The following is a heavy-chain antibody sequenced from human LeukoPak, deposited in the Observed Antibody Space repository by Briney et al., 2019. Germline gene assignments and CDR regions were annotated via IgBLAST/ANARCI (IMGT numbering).Heavy chain of an antibody. V-gene: IGHV3-7*01. J-gene: IGHJ4*02. CDR3: ARERDGRFFDY. Sequence: QAGGSLRLSCAVPGLTFRSYWMSWVRQAPGKGLEWVANINQDGSEKYFVDSVKGRFTISRDNAKNSLHPQMNTLRAEDTAVYYCARERDGRFFDYWGQGTLVTVSS. D-gene: IGHD5-24*01. CDR2: INQDGSEK. CDR1: GLTFRSYW.